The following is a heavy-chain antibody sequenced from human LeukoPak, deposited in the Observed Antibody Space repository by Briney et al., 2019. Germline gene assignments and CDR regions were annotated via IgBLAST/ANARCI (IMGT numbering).Heavy chain of an antibody. J-gene: IGHJ3*02. CDR1: GFTFSTYW. CDR3: ARDAPNWGDAFDS. CDR2: IKQDGSEK. Sequence: GGSLRLSCAASGFTFSTYWMSWVRQAPGTGLEWVASIKQDGSEKSYVDSVKGRFTISRDNAKNSLYLEMNSLKAEDTAVYYCARDAPNWGDAFDSWGQGTMVTVSS. D-gene: IGHD7-27*01. V-gene: IGHV3-7*01.